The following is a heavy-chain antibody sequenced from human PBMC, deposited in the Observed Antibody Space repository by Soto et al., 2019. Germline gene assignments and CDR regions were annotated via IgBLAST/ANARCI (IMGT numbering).Heavy chain of an antibody. Sequence: ASVKVSCKASGDTFTSYGWSWVRQATGQGLEWMGWISAYNGNTNYAQKLQGRVTMTTDTSTSTAYMELRSLRSDDTAVYYCARERGYDFWSGSPPNYYYYYGMDVWGQGTTVTVSS. CDR1: GDTFTSYG. CDR2: ISAYNGNT. V-gene: IGHV1-18*01. CDR3: ARERGYDFWSGSPPNYYYYYGMDV. J-gene: IGHJ6*02. D-gene: IGHD3-3*01.